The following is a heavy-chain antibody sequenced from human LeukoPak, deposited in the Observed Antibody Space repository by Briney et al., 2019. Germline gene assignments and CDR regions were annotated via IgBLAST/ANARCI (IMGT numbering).Heavy chain of an antibody. J-gene: IGHJ5*02. Sequence: SETLSLTCTVSGGSITYYYWSWIRQPPGKGLEWIGYSHYSGTTNYNPSLKSRVTISVDTSKNQFSLRMTSVTAADTAVYYCARLSGTTWRDWFDPWAREPWSPSPQ. CDR3: ARLSGTTWRDWFDP. D-gene: IGHD1-14*01. CDR2: SHYSGTT. V-gene: IGHV4-59*08. CDR1: GGSITYYY.